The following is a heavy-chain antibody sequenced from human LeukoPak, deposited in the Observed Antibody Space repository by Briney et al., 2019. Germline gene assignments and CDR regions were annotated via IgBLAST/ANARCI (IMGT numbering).Heavy chain of an antibody. D-gene: IGHD1-26*01. J-gene: IGHJ4*02. V-gene: IGHV3-74*01. Sequence: GGSLRLSCAASGFTFSSYWMHWVCQAPGKGLVWVSRINSDGSSSSYADSVKGRFTISRDNAKNTLYLQMNSLRAEDTAVYYCAKMSISVGATGNKDYWGQGTLVTVSS. CDR1: GFTFSSYW. CDR2: INSDGSSS. CDR3: AKMSISVGATGNKDY.